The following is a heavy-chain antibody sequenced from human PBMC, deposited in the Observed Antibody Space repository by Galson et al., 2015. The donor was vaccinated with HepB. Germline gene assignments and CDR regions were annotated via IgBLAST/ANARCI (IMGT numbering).Heavy chain of an antibody. CDR3: ARLGQPAHCDSVVVDAFDV. D-gene: IGHD2-15*01. Sequence: QSGAEVKKPGESLKISCKGSGYSFTSYWIGWVRQMPGKGLEWMGIIYPDDSDTRYSPSFQGQVTFSADKSISTAYLQWSSLKASDNAMYYCARLGQPAHCDSVVVDAFDVWGQGTMVTVSS. V-gene: IGHV5-51*03. CDR2: IYPDDSDT. J-gene: IGHJ3*01. CDR1: GYSFTSYW.